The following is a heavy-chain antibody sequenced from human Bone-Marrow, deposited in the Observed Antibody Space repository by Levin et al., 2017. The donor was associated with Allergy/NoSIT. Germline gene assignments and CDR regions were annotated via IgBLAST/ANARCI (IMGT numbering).Heavy chain of an antibody. J-gene: IGHJ4*02. V-gene: IGHV1-69*13. CDR2: IIPISAAG. CDR3: ARAESGLSYRGFLFDY. CDR1: GGTFSTHA. Sequence: SVKVSCKASGGTFSTHAISWVRQAPGQGLEWVGGIIPISAAGTYAQKFQGRVTITADESTTTVYLELNSRRSEDTAVYYCARAESGLSYRGFLFDYWGQGTLVTVSS. D-gene: IGHD1-26*01.